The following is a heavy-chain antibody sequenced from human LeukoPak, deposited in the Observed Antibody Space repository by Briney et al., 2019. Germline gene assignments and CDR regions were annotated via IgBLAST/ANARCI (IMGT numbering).Heavy chain of an antibody. D-gene: IGHD6-13*01. J-gene: IGHJ4*02. CDR3: ASAEPRGIIWYPY. CDR2: FYTSGST. V-gene: IGHV4-4*07. CDR1: GGSINSWY. Sequence: PSETLSLTCSVSGGSINSWYWSWIRQPAGKGLEWIGRFYTSGSTNYNPSLKSRVTMSVDKSKNQFSLKLSSVTAADTAVYYCASAEPRGIIWYPYWGQGTLVTVSS.